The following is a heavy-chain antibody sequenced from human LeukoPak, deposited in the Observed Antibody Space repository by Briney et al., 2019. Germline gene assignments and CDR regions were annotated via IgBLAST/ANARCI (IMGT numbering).Heavy chain of an antibody. J-gene: IGHJ4*02. Sequence: ASVKVSCKASGGTFSSYAISWVRQAPGQGLEWMGGIIPIFGTANYAQKFQGRVTITTDESTSTAYMELSSLRSEDTAVYYCARDYGFGESNYFDYWGQGTLVTVSS. CDR2: IIPIFGTA. CDR3: ARDYGFGESNYFDY. V-gene: IGHV1-69*05. CDR1: GGTFSSYA. D-gene: IGHD3-10*01.